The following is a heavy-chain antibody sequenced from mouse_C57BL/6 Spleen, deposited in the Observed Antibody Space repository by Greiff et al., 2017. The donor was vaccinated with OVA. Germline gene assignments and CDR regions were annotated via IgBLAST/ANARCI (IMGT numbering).Heavy chain of an antibody. D-gene: IGHD2-1*01. V-gene: IGHV14-4*01. CDR2: IDPENGDT. CDR3: TTVDYDNAMDY. CDR1: GFNIKDDY. Sequence: EVQLQQSGAELVRPGASVKLSCTASGFNIKDDYMHWVKQRPEQGLEWIGWIDPENGDTEYASKFQGKATITADTSSNTAYLQLSSLTSEDTAVYYCTTVDYDNAMDYWGQGTSVTVSS. J-gene: IGHJ4*01.